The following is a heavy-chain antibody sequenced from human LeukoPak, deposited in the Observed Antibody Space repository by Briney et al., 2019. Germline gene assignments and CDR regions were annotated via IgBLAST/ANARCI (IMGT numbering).Heavy chain of an antibody. J-gene: IGHJ4*03. CDR2: LFYTGST. CDR3: ARLKSYYYGSTGYYDN. CDR1: GGSIDSSSYY. Sequence: PSETLSLTCIVSGGSIDSSSYYWAWIRQPPGKGLEWIGSLFYTGSTYCSPSLKSRITISVDTSRTRVSLQLTSVTAADTAVYYCARLKSYYYGSTGYYDNWGQGTLVTVSS. V-gene: IGHV4-39*01. D-gene: IGHD3-22*01.